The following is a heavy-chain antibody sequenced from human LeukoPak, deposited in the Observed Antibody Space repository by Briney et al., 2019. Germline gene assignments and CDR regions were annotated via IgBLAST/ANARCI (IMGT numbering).Heavy chain of an antibody. J-gene: IGHJ4*02. V-gene: IGHV3-23*01. Sequence: TGGSLRLSCAASGFTFRNYAMSWVRQAPGKGLESVSTISGSASDTHYADSVKGRFTISRDNSKNTLYLHMDSLRADDTAVYYCAKDGEDWGQGTLVTVSS. CDR2: ISGSASDT. D-gene: IGHD2-21*01. CDR1: GFTFRNYA. CDR3: AKDGED.